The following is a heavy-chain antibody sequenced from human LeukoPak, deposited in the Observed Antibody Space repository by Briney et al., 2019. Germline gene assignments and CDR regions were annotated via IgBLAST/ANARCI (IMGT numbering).Heavy chain of an antibody. CDR3: ARGVANYDILTGYYTGTSSFDY. J-gene: IGHJ4*02. Sequence: SETLSLTCTVSGGSISSSSYYWGWIRQPPGKGLEWIGRIYTSGSTNYNPSLKSRVTISVDTSKNQFTLKLSSVTAADTAVYYCARGVANYDILTGYYTGTSSFDYWGQGTLVTVSS. D-gene: IGHD3-9*01. V-gene: IGHV4-61*02. CDR2: IYTSGST. CDR1: GGSISSSSYY.